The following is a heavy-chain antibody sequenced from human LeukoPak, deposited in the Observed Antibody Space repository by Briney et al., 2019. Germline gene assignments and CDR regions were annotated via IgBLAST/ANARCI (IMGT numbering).Heavy chain of an antibody. CDR1: GDSISSSSYY. V-gene: IGHV4-39*02. Sequence: SETLSLTCTVSGDSISSSSYYWGWIRQPPGQGLEWIASISYSGRNYYNPSLKSRASISLDTPKNHFSLKLSPVTAADTAVYYCASLRWELHTRFDYWGQGTLVTVSS. CDR2: ISYSGRN. D-gene: IGHD1-26*01. J-gene: IGHJ4*02. CDR3: ASLRWELHTRFDY.